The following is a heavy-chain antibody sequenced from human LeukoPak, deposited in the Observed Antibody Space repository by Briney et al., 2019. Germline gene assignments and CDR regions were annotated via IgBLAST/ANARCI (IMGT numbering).Heavy chain of an antibody. D-gene: IGHD5-12*01. CDR1: GFTFTSSA. CDR3: AAVATTDDAFDI. J-gene: IGHJ3*02. Sequence: SVKVSCKASGFTFTSSAMQWVRQARGQRLEWIGWIVVGSGNTNYAQKFQERVTITRDMSTSTAYMELSGLRSEDTAVYYCAAVATTDDAFDIWGQGTMVTVSS. V-gene: IGHV1-58*02. CDR2: IVVGSGNT.